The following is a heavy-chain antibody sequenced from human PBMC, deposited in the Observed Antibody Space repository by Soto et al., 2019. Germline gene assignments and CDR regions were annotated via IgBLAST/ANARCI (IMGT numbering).Heavy chain of an antibody. CDR2: MSGTAGTT. CDR3: AKDYYYHSSGSLYDAFDI. V-gene: IGHV3-23*01. J-gene: IGHJ3*02. D-gene: IGHD3-22*01. CDR1: GFSFSNYA. Sequence: EVQLLESGGGLVQPGGSLRLSCAASGFSFSNYAMSWVRQAPGKGLEWLSAMSGTAGTTYYADSVRGRFSISRDNSRNTLYLQMNSLRAEDTAIYYCAKDYYYHSSGSLYDAFDIWGQGTMVTVSS.